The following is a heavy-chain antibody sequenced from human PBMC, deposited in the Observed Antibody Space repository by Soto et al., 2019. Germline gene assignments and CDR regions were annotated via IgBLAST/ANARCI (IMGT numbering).Heavy chain of an antibody. CDR1: GYSFTSYW. CDR3: ARGYSSSSRGLYYSYGMDV. J-gene: IGHJ6*04. D-gene: IGHD6-13*01. CDR2: IYPGDSDT. Sequence: GESLKISCKGSGYSFTSYWIGWVRQMPGKGLEWMGIIYPGDSDTRYSPSFQGQVTISADNSISTAYLQWSSLKASDTAMHYCARGYSSSSRGLYYSYGMDVCGKRTTVTVSA. V-gene: IGHV5-51*01.